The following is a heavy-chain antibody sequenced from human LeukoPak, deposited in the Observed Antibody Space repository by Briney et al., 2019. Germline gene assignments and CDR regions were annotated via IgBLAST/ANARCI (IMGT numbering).Heavy chain of an antibody. CDR1: GGSFNDSY. D-gene: IGHD3-16*02. CDR2: INRSGGT. J-gene: IGHJ4*02. CDR3: ARVSGIMISLGGVISYFDY. V-gene: IGHV4-34*01. Sequence: SETLSLTCTLYGGSFNDSYWTWIRQPPGKGLEWIGEINRSGGTDYNPALRSRVTISVDPSKNQLSLQLRSMTAADTGVYYCARVSGIMISLGGVISYFDYWGQGTLVTVSS.